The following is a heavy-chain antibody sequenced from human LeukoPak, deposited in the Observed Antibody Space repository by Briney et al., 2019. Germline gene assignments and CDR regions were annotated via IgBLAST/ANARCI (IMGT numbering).Heavy chain of an antibody. D-gene: IGHD2-2*01. CDR1: RFTFSSYS. J-gene: IGHJ5*02. CDR2: ISTSSIYI. V-gene: IGHV3-21*01. Sequence: SGGSLRLSCAASRFTFSSYSMNWVRQAPGMGLEWVSSISTSSIYIYYADSVKGRFTISRDNAKNSLYLQMNSLRAEDTAVYYCARGSEVVAAANNWFDPWGQGTLVTVSS. CDR3: ARGSEVVAAANNWFDP.